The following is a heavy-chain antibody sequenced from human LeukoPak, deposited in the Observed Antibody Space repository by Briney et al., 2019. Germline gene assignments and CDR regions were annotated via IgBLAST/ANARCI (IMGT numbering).Heavy chain of an antibody. D-gene: IGHD3-3*01. CDR2: ISSSSSYI. CDR1: GFTFSSYS. Sequence: GGSLRLSCAASGFTFSSYSMNWVRQAPGKGLEWVSSISSSSSYIYYADSVKGRFTISRDNAKNSLYLQMNSLRAEDTAVYYCARVTRFLEWLTVDSWGQGTLVTVSS. CDR3: ARVTRFLEWLTVDS. V-gene: IGHV3-21*01. J-gene: IGHJ4*02.